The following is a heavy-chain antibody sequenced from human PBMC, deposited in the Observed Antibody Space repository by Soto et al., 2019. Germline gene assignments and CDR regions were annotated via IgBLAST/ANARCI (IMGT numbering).Heavy chain of an antibody. V-gene: IGHV3-66*01. CDR3: ARVTYYYDSSGSWAYDAFDI. Sequence: EVQLVESGGGLVQPGGSLRLSCAASGFTVSSNYMSWVRQAPEKGLEWVSLIYSGGSTYYADSVKGRFTISRDNSKNTLYLQMNSLRAEDTAVYYCARVTYYYDSSGSWAYDAFDIWGQGTMVTVSS. CDR2: IYSGGST. CDR1: GFTVSSNY. D-gene: IGHD3-22*01. J-gene: IGHJ3*02.